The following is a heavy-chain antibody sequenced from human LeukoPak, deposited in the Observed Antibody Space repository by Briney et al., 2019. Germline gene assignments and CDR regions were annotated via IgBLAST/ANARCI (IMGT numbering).Heavy chain of an antibody. CDR1: GGSISSSSYY. CDR3: ASLYSSSRGWFDP. Sequence: SETLSLTCTVSGGSISSSSYYWGWIRQPPGKGLEWIGSIYYSGSTYYNPSLKSRVTISVDTSKNQFSLKLSSVTAADTAVYHCASLYSSSRGWFDPWGQGTLVTVSS. D-gene: IGHD6-13*01. V-gene: IGHV4-39*01. CDR2: IYYSGST. J-gene: IGHJ5*02.